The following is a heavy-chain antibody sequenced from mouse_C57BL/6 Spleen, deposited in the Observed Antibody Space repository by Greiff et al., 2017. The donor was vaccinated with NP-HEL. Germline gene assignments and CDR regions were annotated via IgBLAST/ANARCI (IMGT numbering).Heavy chain of an antibody. V-gene: IGHV10-1*01. D-gene: IGHD3-3*01. CDR2: IRSKSNNYAT. Sequence: EVQRVESGGGLVQPKGSLKLSCAASGFSFNTSAMNWVRQAPGKGLEWVARIRSKSNNYATYYADSVKDRFTISRDDSESMLYLQMNNLKTEDTAMYYCVRQGTGYFDYWGQGTTLTVSS. J-gene: IGHJ2*01. CDR3: VRQGTGYFDY. CDR1: GFSFNTSA.